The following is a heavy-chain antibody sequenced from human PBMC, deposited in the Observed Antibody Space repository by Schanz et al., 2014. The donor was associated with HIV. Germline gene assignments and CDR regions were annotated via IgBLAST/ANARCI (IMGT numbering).Heavy chain of an antibody. Sequence: QVQLVESGGGVVQPGRSLRLSCVGSGFIFSNYGIHWVRQAPGKGLEWVAVSSHDGSVKFYGDSVKGRFTISRDTFKNTLYLQMNSLRAEDTAVYYCAREASLEWLYVVDVWGQGTTVTVSS. J-gene: IGHJ6*02. V-gene: IGHV3-30*03. CDR2: SSHDGSVK. D-gene: IGHD3-3*01. CDR3: AREASLEWLYVVDV. CDR1: GFIFSNYG.